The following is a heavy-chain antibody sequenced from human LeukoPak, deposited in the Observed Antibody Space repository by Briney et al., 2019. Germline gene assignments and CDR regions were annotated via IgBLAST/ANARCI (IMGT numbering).Heavy chain of an antibody. CDR1: GGSISSYY. V-gene: IGHV4-59*01. D-gene: IGHD3-16*01. CDR3: ARETSQKGAHYMDV. Sequence: SETLSLTCAVSGGSISSYYWSWIRQPPGKGLEWIGYIYCSGSTNYNPSLKSRVTISVDTSKNQFSLKLTSVTAADTAVYYCARETSQKGAHYMDVWGKGTTVTISS. J-gene: IGHJ6*03. CDR2: IYCSGST.